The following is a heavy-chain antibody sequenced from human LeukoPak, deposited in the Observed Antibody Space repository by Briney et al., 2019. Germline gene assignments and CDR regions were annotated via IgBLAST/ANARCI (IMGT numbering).Heavy chain of an antibody. J-gene: IGHJ4*02. V-gene: IGHV4-39*07. Sequence: PSETLSLTCTVSGGSISSSSYYWGWIRQPPGKGLEWIGSIYYSGSTYYNPSLKSRVTISVDTSKNQFSLKLSSVTAADTAVYYCATSGFEYSSSSADPDYWGQGTLVTVSS. D-gene: IGHD6-6*01. CDR2: IYYSGST. CDR1: GGSISSSSYY. CDR3: ATSGFEYSSSSADPDY.